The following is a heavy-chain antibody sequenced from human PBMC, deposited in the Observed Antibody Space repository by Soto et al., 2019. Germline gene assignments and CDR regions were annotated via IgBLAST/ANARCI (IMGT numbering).Heavy chain of an antibody. CDR2: INHSGST. CDR3: ARGRSSVRYYGMDV. CDR1: GGSFSGYY. J-gene: IGHJ6*02. V-gene: IGHV4-34*01. Sequence: ATLSLTCAVYGGSFSGYYWSWIRQPPGKGLEWIGEINHSGSTNYNPSLKSRVTISVDTSKNQFSLKLSSVTAADTAVYYCARGRSSVRYYGMDVWGQGTTVTVSS.